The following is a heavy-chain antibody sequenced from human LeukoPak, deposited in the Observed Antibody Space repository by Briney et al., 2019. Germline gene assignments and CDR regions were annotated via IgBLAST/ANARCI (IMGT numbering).Heavy chain of an antibody. J-gene: IGHJ4*02. CDR3: ARVGQGYSYGHQDY. V-gene: IGHV4-39*07. D-gene: IGHD5-18*01. Sequence: SETLSLTCTVSGGSISSSSYYWGWIRQPPGKGLEWIGSIYYSGSTYYNPSLKSRVTISVDTSKNQFSLKLSSVTAADTAVYYCARVGQGYSYGHQDYWGQGTLVTVSS. CDR2: IYYSGST. CDR1: GGSISSSSYY.